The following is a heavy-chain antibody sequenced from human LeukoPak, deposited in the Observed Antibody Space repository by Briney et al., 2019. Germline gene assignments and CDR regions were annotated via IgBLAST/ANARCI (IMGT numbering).Heavy chain of an antibody. D-gene: IGHD1-1*01. V-gene: IGHV6-1*01. CDR2: TYYRSKWFY. J-gene: IGHJ5*02. CDR3: TRDPPNDQSYDL. CDR1: GDSVSNTGAA. Sequence: SQTLSLTCGISGDSVSNTGAAWNWIRQSPSRGFEWLGRTYYRSKWFYDYAVSVKSRIIISPDTSKNQFSLQLNSMTPEDTAMYYCTRDPPNDQSYDLWGQGTLVTVSS.